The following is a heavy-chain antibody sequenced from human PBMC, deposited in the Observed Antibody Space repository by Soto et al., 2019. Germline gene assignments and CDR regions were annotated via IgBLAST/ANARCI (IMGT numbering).Heavy chain of an antibody. J-gene: IGHJ6*03. CDR1: GGTFSSYT. CDR2: IIPILGIA. D-gene: IGHD3-9*01. CDR3: ASGHFDWLPQTSFFYFYMDD. V-gene: IGHV1-69*02. Sequence: QVQLVQSGAEVKKPGSSVKVSCKASGGTFSSYTISWVRQAPGQGLEWMGRIIPILGIANHAQKFQGRVTITADKSTSTAYMELSSLRSEDTAVYYWASGHFDWLPQTSFFYFYMDDLGKGTTGTVS.